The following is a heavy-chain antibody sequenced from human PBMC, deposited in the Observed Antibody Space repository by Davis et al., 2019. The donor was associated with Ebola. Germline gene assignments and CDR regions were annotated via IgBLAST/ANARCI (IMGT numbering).Heavy chain of an antibody. Sequence: GESLKISCAASGFTFSSYWMSWVRQAPGKGLEWVANIKQDGSEKYYVDSVKGRFTISRDNSNNLLYLQMNSLRAEDTAVYYCAIPDCSGADCYSVYIKSWGQGTLVTVSS. CDR2: IKQDGSEK. CDR1: GFTFSSYW. D-gene: IGHD2-15*01. CDR3: AIPDCSGADCYSVYIKS. J-gene: IGHJ4*02. V-gene: IGHV3-7*01.